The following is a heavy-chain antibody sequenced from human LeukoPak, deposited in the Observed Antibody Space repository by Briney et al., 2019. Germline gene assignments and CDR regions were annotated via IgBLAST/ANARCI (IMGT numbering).Heavy chain of an antibody. CDR3: AKDMTTRGAFDI. Sequence: GGSLRLSCAPSGFAFSSYVINWVRHAPRKGLEWVSAIGGTGRTYYADPVKGRFTISRDNSKNTVFLQMNSLRAEDTAIFYCAKDMTTRGAFDIWGQGTMVTVSS. CDR2: IGGTGRT. V-gene: IGHV3-23*01. CDR1: GFAFSSYV. J-gene: IGHJ3*02. D-gene: IGHD1-1*01.